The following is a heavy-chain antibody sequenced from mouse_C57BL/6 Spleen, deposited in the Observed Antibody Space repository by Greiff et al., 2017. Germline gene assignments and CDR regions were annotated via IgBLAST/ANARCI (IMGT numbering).Heavy chain of an antibody. J-gene: IGHJ2*01. Sequence: DVQLVESEGGLVQPGSSMKLSCTASGFTFSDYYMAWVRQVPEKGLEWVANINYDGSSTYYLDSLKSRFIISRDNAKNILYLQMSSLKSEDTATYYCARIGVYYGSFDYWGQGTTLTVSS. V-gene: IGHV5-16*01. CDR1: GFTFSDYY. CDR2: INYDGSST. CDR3: ARIGVYYGSFDY. D-gene: IGHD1-1*01.